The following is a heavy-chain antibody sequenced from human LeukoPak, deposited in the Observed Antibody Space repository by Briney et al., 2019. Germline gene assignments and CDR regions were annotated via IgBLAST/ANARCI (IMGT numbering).Heavy chain of an antibody. Sequence: GGSLRLSCAASGFTFSSYWMHWVRQAPGKGLEWVSRINSDGSSTSYADSVKGRFTISRDNAKNTLYLQMNSLRAEDTAVYYCARGRYSSSWYDYWGQGTLVTVSS. CDR3: ARGRYSSSWYDY. CDR2: INSDGSST. CDR1: GFTFSSYW. D-gene: IGHD6-13*01. V-gene: IGHV3-74*01. J-gene: IGHJ4*02.